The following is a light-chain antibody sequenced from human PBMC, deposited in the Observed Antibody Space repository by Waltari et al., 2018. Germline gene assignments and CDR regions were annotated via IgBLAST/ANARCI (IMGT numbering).Light chain of an antibody. V-gene: IGKV4-1*01. CDR2: WAS. Sequence: IVMTQSPDSLAVSVGERATINCKSSQSLLYISDDKNFLTWYQQKPGHPPKLLINWASTRESGVPDRFSGSGSGTDFTLTIISLQAEDVAVYYCQQYYTTPPTFGQGTKVEIK. J-gene: IGKJ1*01. CDR1: QSLLYISDDKNF. CDR3: QQYYTTPPT.